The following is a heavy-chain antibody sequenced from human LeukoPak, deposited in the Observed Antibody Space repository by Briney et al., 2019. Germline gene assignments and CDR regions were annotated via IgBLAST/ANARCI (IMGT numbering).Heavy chain of an antibody. CDR3: ARVGSGYSSGPFDY. D-gene: IGHD6-19*01. V-gene: IGHV1-2*02. CDR2: INPNSGGT. Sequence: GASVKVSCKASGYTFTGYYMHWVRQAPGQGLEWMGWINPNSGGTNYAQKFQGRVTMTRDTSISTAYMELSRLRSDDTAVYYCARVGSGYSSGPFDYRGQGTLVTVSS. CDR1: GYTFTGYY. J-gene: IGHJ4*02.